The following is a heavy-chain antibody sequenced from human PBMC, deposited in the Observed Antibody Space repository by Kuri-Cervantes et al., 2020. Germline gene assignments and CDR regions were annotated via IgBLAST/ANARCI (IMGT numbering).Heavy chain of an antibody. Sequence: SETLSLTCTVSGDSISGGDRYWTWIRQHPGNGLEWIGFIYYSGRTYYNPSLKSRITISVDTSKKQFSLKLTSVTAADTAVYYCARCSGSYYVDYYYNLNVLGQGTTVTVSS. CDR3: ARCSGSYYVDYYYNLNV. V-gene: IGHV4-31*03. J-gene: IGHJ6*02. CDR2: IYYSGRT. CDR1: GDSISGGDRY. D-gene: IGHD3-10*02.